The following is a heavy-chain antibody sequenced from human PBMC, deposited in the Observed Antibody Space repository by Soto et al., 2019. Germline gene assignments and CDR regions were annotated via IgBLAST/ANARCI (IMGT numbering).Heavy chain of an antibody. CDR1: AFSFTSYW. J-gene: IGHJ6*02. CDR2: IDPSDSYT. Sequence: GDTLKISCQGSAFSFTSYWISWVRQMPEKGLEWMGRIDPSDSYTNYSPSFHCHVTISADKSISTAYLQWSSLKASDTAMYYCARTTGGWYYYGMDVWGQGTKVTVSS. D-gene: IGHD1-1*01. CDR3: ARTTGGWYYYGMDV. V-gene: IGHV5-10-1*01.